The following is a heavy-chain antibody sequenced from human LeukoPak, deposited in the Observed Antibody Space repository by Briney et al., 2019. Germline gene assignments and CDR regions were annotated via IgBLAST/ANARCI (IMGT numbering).Heavy chain of an antibody. D-gene: IGHD4-17*01. J-gene: IGHJ6*03. Sequence: PGGSLRLSCAASGFTFSNYGVHWVRQAPGKGLEWVSFIRFDGSNKYYADSVKGRFTISRDNAKNSLYLQMNSLRAEDTAVYYCARDPDYGYYYYMDVWGKGTTVTVSS. CDR2: IRFDGSNK. V-gene: IGHV3-30*02. CDR1: GFTFSNYG. CDR3: ARDPDYGYYYYMDV.